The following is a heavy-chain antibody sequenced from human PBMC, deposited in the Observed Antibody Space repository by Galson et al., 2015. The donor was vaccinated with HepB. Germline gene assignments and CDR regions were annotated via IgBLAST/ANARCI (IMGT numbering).Heavy chain of an antibody. D-gene: IGHD4-17*01. Sequence: SLRLSCAASGFTFSTYGMHWVRQAPGKGLEWVAIIWYDGSNKYYADSVKGRFTISRDNSKNTLYLEMNSLRAEDTAVYYCARGTVTPDYWGQGTLVTVSS. J-gene: IGHJ4*02. CDR2: IWYDGSNK. CDR3: ARGTVTPDY. CDR1: GFTFSTYG. V-gene: IGHV3-33*01.